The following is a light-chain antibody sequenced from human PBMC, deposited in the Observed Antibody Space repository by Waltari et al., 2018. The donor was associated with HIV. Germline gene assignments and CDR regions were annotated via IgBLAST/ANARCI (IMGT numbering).Light chain of an antibody. CDR3: RPHHSNLPT. V-gene: IGKV1-17*01. CDR1: QGLGND. Sequence: DIQMTQSPSIFAASVGDGVTIPCRASQGLGNDLGWYQQKVGQAPKRLIYAASRVQSGVPSRFSGSASGTDFTLTISSLQPEDFATYCCRPHHSNLPTFGGGTTVESK. J-gene: IGKJ4*01. CDR2: AAS.